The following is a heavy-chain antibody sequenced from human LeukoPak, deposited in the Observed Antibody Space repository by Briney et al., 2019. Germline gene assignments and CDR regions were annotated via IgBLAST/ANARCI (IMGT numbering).Heavy chain of an antibody. J-gene: IGHJ3*01. Sequence: GASVKVSCKASGYTFTDNYIHWVRQAPGQGLEWMGRVNPDSGGINYAQKFQGRVTMTRDTSINTAFVERRRLRSDDTATYYCARAQNYHDRSGYSDDTFDVWGHGTMITVSS. CDR3: ARAQNYHDRSGYSDDTFDV. V-gene: IGHV1-2*06. D-gene: IGHD3-22*01. CDR2: VNPDSGGI. CDR1: GYTFTDNY.